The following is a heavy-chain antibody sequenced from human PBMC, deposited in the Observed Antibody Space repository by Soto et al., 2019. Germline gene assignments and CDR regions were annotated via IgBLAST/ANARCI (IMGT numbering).Heavy chain of an antibody. CDR2: INHSGST. CDR1: GGSFSGYY. J-gene: IGHJ4*02. CDR3: ARSSSSGNIDY. V-gene: IGHV4-34*01. Sequence: PSETLSLTCAVYGGSFSGYYWSWIRQPPGKGLEWIGEINHSGSTNYNPSLKSRVTISVDTSKNQFSLKLSSVTAADTAVYYCARSSSSGNIDYWGQGTLVTVSS. D-gene: IGHD6-13*01.